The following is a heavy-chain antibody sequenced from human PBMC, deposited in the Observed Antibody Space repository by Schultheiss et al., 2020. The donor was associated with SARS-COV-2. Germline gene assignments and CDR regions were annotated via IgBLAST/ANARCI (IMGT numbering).Heavy chain of an antibody. V-gene: IGHV1-2*02. CDR1: GYTFTSYG. CDR3: ARVNDYYDSSGYAY. J-gene: IGHJ4*02. D-gene: IGHD3-22*01. Sequence: ASVKVSCKASGYTFTSYGISWVRQAPGQGLEWMGWINPNSGGTNYAQKFQGRVTMTRDTSISTAYMELSRLRSDDTAVYYCARVNDYYDSSGYAYWGQGTLVTVSS. CDR2: INPNSGGT.